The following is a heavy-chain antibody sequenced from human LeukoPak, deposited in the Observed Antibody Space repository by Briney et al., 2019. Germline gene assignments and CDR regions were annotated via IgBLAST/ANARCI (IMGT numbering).Heavy chain of an antibody. D-gene: IGHD3-9*01. V-gene: IGHV1-2*04. CDR3: ARGERYFDWLLDY. J-gene: IGHJ4*02. CDR2: INPNNGGT. Sequence: ASVKVSCKASGYTFTGYYMHWVRQAPGQGLEWMGWINPNNGGTNYAQKFQGWVTMTRDTSISTAYMELSRLRSDDTAVYYCARGERYFDWLLDYWGQGTLVTVSS. CDR1: GYTFTGYY.